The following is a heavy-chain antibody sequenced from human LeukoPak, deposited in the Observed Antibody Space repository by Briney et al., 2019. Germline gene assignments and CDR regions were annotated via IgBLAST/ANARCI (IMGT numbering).Heavy chain of an antibody. J-gene: IGHJ5*02. CDR1: GGTFSSYA. V-gene: IGHV1-69*01. CDR2: IIPIFGTA. D-gene: IGHD2-15*01. Sequence: SVKVSCKASGGTFSSYAISWVRQAPGQGLEWMGGIIPIFGTANYAQKFQGRVTITADESTSTAYMELSSLRSEDTAVYYCAKESIPIYCSGGSCYVWFDPWGQGTLVTVSS. CDR3: AKESIPIYCSGGSCYVWFDP.